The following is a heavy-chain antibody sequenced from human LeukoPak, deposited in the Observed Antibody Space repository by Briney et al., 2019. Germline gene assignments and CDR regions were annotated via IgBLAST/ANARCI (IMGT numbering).Heavy chain of an antibody. CDR2: ISSSGSSI. Sequence: PGGSLRLPCAASGFTFSSYEMNWVRQAPGKGLEWVSYISSSGSSIYYADSVKGRFTISRDNAKNSLYLQLNSLRAEDTAVYYCARDSSGWYHWFDPWGQGTLVTVSS. D-gene: IGHD6-19*01. CDR3: ARDSSGWYHWFDP. V-gene: IGHV3-48*03. CDR1: GFTFSSYE. J-gene: IGHJ5*02.